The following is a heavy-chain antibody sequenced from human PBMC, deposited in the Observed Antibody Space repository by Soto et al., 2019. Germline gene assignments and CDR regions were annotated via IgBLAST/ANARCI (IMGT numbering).Heavy chain of an antibody. CDR1: GGSISSYY. Sequence: PSETLSLTCTVSGGSISSYYWSGIRQPPGKGLEWIGYIYYSGSTNYNPSLKSRVTISVDTSKNQFSLKLSSVTAADTAVYYCAREAKYQPLTFDYWGQGTLVTVSS. CDR3: AREAKYQPLTFDY. V-gene: IGHV4-59*01. D-gene: IGHD2-2*01. CDR2: IYYSGST. J-gene: IGHJ4*02.